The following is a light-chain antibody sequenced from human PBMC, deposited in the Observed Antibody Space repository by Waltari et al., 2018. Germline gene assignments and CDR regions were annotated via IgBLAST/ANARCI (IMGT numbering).Light chain of an antibody. J-gene: IGKJ1*01. CDR2: WAS. V-gene: IGKV4-1*01. CDR1: QSVLYSSSSQNY. CDR3: QQYYGIPT. Sequence: DIVMTQSPDSLAVSLGERASINCKSSQSVLYSSSSQNYLAWYQQKPGQPPKLLITWASTRESGVPDRFSGSGSGTDFTLTISSLQAEDVAVYFCQQYYGIPTFDQGTKVEIK.